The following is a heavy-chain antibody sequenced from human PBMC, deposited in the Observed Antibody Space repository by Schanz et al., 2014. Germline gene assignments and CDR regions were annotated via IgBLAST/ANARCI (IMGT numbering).Heavy chain of an antibody. J-gene: IGHJ3*02. CDR3: TRGGYSYALSAFDI. V-gene: IGHV1-3*01. Sequence: QVQLVQSWAEVKGPGASVKVSCKASGYSFTPFPIHWVRQAPGQRLEWMGWISAYTNNTNYALKLQGRVTMTTDTSTGTAYMELRSLRSDDTALYYCTRGGYSYALSAFDIWGQGTMVTVSS. CDR2: ISAYTNNT. CDR1: GYSFTPFP. D-gene: IGHD5-18*01.